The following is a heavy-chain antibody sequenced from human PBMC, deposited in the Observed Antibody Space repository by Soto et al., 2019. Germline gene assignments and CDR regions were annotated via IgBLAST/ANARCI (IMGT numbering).Heavy chain of an antibody. CDR1: GGTLRDHG. CDR2: TIPVFNTA. Sequence: QVQLEQSGAEVKKPGSSVKVSCKASGGTLRDHGVAWLRQAPGQGLEWMGGTIPVFNTAKYAQKFQGRVTVTADKFTNIAYMELSSLRSADTAFYFCAHGVYGSGNYYTGLSAFDIWGQGTMVIVSS. D-gene: IGHD3-10*01. J-gene: IGHJ3*02. V-gene: IGHV1-69*06. CDR3: AHGVYGSGNYYTGLSAFDI.